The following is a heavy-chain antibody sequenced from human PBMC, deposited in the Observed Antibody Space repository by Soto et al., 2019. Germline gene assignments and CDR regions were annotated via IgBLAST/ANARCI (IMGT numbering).Heavy chain of an antibody. Sequence: QVQLVQSGGEVKKPGASVNISCKATGYTFISYSITWVRQAPGQGLEWMGWISTYNGNTKYAQSLQGRVTLTRATSTNTAFMEIRGLRSEDTAIYYCAREGAHRPGWYANFDQWGQGTLVAVSS. CDR3: AREGAHRPGWYANFDQ. D-gene: IGHD6-19*01. V-gene: IGHV1-18*04. CDR2: ISTYNGNT. CDR1: GYTFISYS. J-gene: IGHJ4*02.